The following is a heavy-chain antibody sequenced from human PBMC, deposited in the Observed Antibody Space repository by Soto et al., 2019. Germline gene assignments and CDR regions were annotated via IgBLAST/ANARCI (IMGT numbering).Heavy chain of an antibody. CDR3: ARVGSVYSNQYYYYYYGMDV. J-gene: IGHJ6*02. CDR1: GFTFSSYW. CDR2: INSDGSST. D-gene: IGHD4-4*01. Sequence: GGSLRLSCAASGFTFSSYWMHWVRQAPWKGLVWVSRINSDGSSTSYADSVKGRFTISRDNAKNTLYLQMNSLRAEDTAVYYCARVGSVYSNQYYYYYYGMDVWGQGTTVTVSS. V-gene: IGHV3-74*01.